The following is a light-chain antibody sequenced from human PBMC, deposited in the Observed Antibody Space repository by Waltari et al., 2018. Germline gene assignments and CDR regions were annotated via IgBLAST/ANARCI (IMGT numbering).Light chain of an antibody. CDR2: KAS. J-gene: IGKJ4*01. Sequence: DIQMTQSPSTLSASVGDRVTIPCRASQSISNWLAWYQQKPGKAPKLLLYKASTLESGVPSRFSGSGSGTEFTLTISSLQPDDFATYYCQHYNSYSLLTFGGGTKVEIK. CDR3: QHYNSYSLLT. V-gene: IGKV1-5*03. CDR1: QSISNW.